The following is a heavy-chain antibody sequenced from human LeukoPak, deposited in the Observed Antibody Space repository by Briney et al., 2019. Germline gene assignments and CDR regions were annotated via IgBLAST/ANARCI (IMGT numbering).Heavy chain of an antibody. J-gene: IGHJ5*02. CDR2: VSPKTGRT. Sequence: ASVKVSCKASGYTFRIHDINWVRQAPGQGLEXXGWVSPKTGRTGYAQKFQGRVYMTTNASLSTAYMELSSLRSDDTAVYFCARESERNDGWFDPWGQGTLVTVSS. V-gene: IGHV1-8*01. CDR1: GYTFRIHD. CDR3: ARESERNDGWFDP. D-gene: IGHD1-1*01.